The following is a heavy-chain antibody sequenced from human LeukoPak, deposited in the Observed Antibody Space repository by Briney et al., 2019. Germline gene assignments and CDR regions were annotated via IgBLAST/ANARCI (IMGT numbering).Heavy chain of an antibody. Sequence: SQTLSLTCTVSGGSISSGDYYWSWIRQPPGKGLEWIGYIYYSGGTYYNPSLKSRVTISVDTSKNQFSLKLSSVTAADTAVYYCARGGSGSYAVDPWGQGTLVTVSS. J-gene: IGHJ5*02. D-gene: IGHD3-10*01. CDR3: ARGGSGSYAVDP. CDR1: GGSISSGDYY. V-gene: IGHV4-30-4*01. CDR2: IYYSGGT.